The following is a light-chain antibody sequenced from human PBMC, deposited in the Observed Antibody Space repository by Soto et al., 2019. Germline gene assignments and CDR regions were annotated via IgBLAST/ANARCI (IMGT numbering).Light chain of an antibody. V-gene: IGKV3-11*01. CDR3: QQRSNWPPAT. CDR2: DAS. J-gene: IGKJ1*01. CDR1: RSVSRSY. Sequence: EIALTQSPGTLSLSPGERATLACRASRSVSRSYLAWYQQKPGQAPRLLIYDASNRATGIPARFSGSGPGTDFTLTISSLEPEDFAVYYCQQRSNWPPATFGQGTKVDI.